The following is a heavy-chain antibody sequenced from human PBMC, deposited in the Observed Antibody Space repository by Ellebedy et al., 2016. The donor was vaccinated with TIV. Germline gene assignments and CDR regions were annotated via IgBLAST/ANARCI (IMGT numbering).Heavy chain of an antibody. D-gene: IGHD3-10*01. Sequence: GGSLRLXCAASGLTLSSYAMSWVRQAPGKGLEWVSVISGSGYSIYYADSVKGRFTISRDDSKNTLFLQMNSLRAEDTAVYYCAKNAYGSGSHFYFDYWGQGSLVTVSS. CDR3: AKNAYGSGSHFYFDY. V-gene: IGHV3-23*01. J-gene: IGHJ4*02. CDR1: GLTLSSYA. CDR2: ISGSGYSI.